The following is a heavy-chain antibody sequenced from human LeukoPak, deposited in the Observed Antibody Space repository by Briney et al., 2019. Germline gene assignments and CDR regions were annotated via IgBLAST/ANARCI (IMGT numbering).Heavy chain of an antibody. Sequence: PGGSLRLSCAASGLIFSKYWMTWVRQAPGKGLEWVASIKPDGSEKYYLDSVKGRLTIYRDNARDSLYLQMNSLRNDDTSVYFCARDASALYWGRGTLVTVSS. J-gene: IGHJ4*02. CDR3: ARDASALY. CDR2: IKPDGSEK. D-gene: IGHD6-19*01. V-gene: IGHV3-7*01. CDR1: GLIFSKYW.